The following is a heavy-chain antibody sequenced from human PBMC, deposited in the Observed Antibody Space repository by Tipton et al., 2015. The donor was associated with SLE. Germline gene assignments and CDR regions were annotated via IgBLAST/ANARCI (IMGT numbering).Heavy chain of an antibody. D-gene: IGHD5-12*01. CDR1: GGSISSYY. V-gene: IGHV4-59*12. CDR2: IYYSGST. J-gene: IGHJ2*01. CDR3: ARDLSTATAPRGYFDP. Sequence: LRLSCTVSGGSISSYYWSWIRQPPGKGLEWIGYIYYSGSTNYNPSLKSRVTISVDTSKNPFSLKLSSVTAADTAVYYCARDLSTATAPRGYFDPWGRGTLVTVSS.